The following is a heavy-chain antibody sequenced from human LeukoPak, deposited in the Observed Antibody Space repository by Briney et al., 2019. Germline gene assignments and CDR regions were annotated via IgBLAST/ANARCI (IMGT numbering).Heavy chain of an antibody. CDR3: ARVRVGATYDAFDI. V-gene: IGHV3-20*04. CDR1: GFTFDDYG. Sequence: GGSLRLSCAASGFTFDDYGMSWVRQAPGKGLEWVSGINWNGGSTGYADSVKSRFTISRDNAKNSLYLQMNSLRAEDTALYYCARVRVGATYDAFDIWGQGTMVTVSS. D-gene: IGHD1-26*01. CDR2: INWNGGST. J-gene: IGHJ3*02.